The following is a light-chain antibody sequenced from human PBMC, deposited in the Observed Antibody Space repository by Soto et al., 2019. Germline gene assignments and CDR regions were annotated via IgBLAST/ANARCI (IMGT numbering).Light chain of an antibody. CDR2: GAS. CDR1: QSVSSN. CDR3: PQYNNWLQP. J-gene: IGKJ1*01. V-gene: IGKV3-15*01. Sequence: VLRQSPATLSVSPGERATLSCRASQSVSSNLAWYQQKPGQAPRLLIYGASTRATGIPARFSGSGSGTEFTLTISSLQSEDFAVYYCPQYNNWLQPFGQ.